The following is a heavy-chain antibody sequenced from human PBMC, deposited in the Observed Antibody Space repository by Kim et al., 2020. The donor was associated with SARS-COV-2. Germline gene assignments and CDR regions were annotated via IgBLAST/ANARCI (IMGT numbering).Heavy chain of an antibody. CDR1: GGTFSSYA. CDR3: ARGVGGIFGVVDKVYFDY. J-gene: IGHJ4*02. CDR2: IIPIFGTA. V-gene: IGHV1-69*13. Sequence: SVKVSCKASGGTFSSYAISWVRQAPGQGLEWMGGIIPIFGTANYAQKFQGRVTITADESTSTAYMELSSLRSEDTAVYYCARGVGGIFGVVDKVYFDYWGQGTLVTVSS. D-gene: IGHD3-3*01.